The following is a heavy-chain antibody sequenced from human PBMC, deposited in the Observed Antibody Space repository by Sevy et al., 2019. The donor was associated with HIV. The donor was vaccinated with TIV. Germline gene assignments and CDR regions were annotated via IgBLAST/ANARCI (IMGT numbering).Heavy chain of an antibody. J-gene: IGHJ3*01. CDR3: AKLLIVVDDGFDV. CDR2: INPNTGAT. D-gene: IGHD3-22*01. V-gene: IGHV1-2*02. Sequence: ASVKVSCKASGYTFTDYYLHWLRQAPGQGLEWMGWINPNTGATNYAQKFKGRVTMTRDTSMSTAFMDLTRLRSDDTAVYYCAKLLIVVDDGFDVWAWGQWSPS. CDR1: GYTFTDYY.